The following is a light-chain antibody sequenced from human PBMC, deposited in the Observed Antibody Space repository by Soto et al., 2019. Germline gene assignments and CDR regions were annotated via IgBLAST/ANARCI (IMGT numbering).Light chain of an antibody. J-gene: IGKJ1*01. CDR3: QQTHGNPT. CDR1: QNIGTI. CDR2: VTS. V-gene: IGKV1-39*01. Sequence: DIQLTQSPPSLSASVGDKVTITCRASQNIGTILNWYQLRPGQAPKLLIYVTSSLHTGVPSRFSGSGSGSEFTLTISNLQPEDFATYSCQQTHGNPTFGQGTILEIK.